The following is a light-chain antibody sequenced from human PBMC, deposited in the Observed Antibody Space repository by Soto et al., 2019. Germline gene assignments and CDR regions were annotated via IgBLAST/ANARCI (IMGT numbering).Light chain of an antibody. CDR3: QQYYNWPPWT. Sequence: IVITHALTTLSLNTGARATPSGRTSQSVSSNLAWYQQKPGQAPRLLIYGASTRATGIPARFSGSGSGTEFTLTISSLQSEDFAVYYCQQYYNWPPWTFGQGTKVDIK. J-gene: IGKJ1*01. V-gene: IGKV3-15*01. CDR2: GAS. CDR1: QSVSSN.